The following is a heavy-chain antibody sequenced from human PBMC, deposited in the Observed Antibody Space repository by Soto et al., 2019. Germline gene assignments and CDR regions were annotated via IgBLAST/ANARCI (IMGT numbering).Heavy chain of an antibody. CDR3: ASVDVDTAMVDY. CDR2: INHSGST. J-gene: IGHJ4*02. Sequence: PSETLSLTSAVYGGSVSGYYWSWIRQPPGKGLEWIGEINHSGSTNYNPSLKSRVTISVDTSKNQFSLKLSSVTAADTAVYYCASVDVDTAMVDYWGQGTLVTVSS. D-gene: IGHD5-18*01. CDR1: GGSVSGYY. V-gene: IGHV4-34*01.